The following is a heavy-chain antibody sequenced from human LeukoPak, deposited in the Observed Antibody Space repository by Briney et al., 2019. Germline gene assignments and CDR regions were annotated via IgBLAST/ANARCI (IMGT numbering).Heavy chain of an antibody. V-gene: IGHV1-18*01. CDR2: ISAFNGNT. D-gene: IGHD5-12*01. CDR3: ARSPSSTGYDSFDT. Sequence: ASVKVSCKASGYMFNIYGIGWVRQAPGQGLEWMGWISAFNGNTNYARNFQDRVTMTTDTSTSTAYMELTSLSSDDTAVYYCARSPSSTGYDSFDTWGQGTLVTVSS. J-gene: IGHJ4*02. CDR1: GYMFNIYG.